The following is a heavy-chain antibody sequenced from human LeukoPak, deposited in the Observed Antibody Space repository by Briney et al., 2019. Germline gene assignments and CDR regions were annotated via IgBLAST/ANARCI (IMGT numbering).Heavy chain of an antibody. CDR3: GIAVAGTNFDY. J-gene: IGHJ4*02. D-gene: IGHD6-19*01. Sequence: GGSLRLSCAASGFTVSSNYMSWVRQAPGKGLEWVSVIYSGGSTYYADSVKGRFTISRDNSKNTLYLQMNSLRAEDTAVYYCGIAVAGTNFDYWGQGTLVTVSS. V-gene: IGHV3-66*01. CDR1: GFTVSSNY. CDR2: IYSGGST.